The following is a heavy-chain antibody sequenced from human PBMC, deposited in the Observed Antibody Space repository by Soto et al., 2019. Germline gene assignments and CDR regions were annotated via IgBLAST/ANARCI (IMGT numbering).Heavy chain of an antibody. V-gene: IGHV1-24*01. CDR3: ATVRYDSSGYPLDY. D-gene: IGHD3-22*01. CDR2: FDPEDGET. Sequence: RASVKVSCKVSGYTLTELSMHWVRQAPGKGLEWMGGFDPEDGETIYAQKFQGRVTMTEDTSTDTAYMELSSLRSEDTAVYYCATVRYDSSGYPLDYWGQGTLVTVSS. CDR1: GYTLTELS. J-gene: IGHJ4*02.